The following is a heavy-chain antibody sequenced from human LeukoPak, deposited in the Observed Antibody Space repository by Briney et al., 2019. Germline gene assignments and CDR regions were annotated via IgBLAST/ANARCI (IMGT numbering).Heavy chain of an antibody. D-gene: IGHD3-22*01. Sequence: GASVKVSCKASGGTFSSYAISWVRQAPGQGLEWMGGIIPIFGTANYAQKFQGRVTMTRDTSTSTVYMELSSLRSEDTAVYYCARDVDSSGYYQYYFDYWGQGTLVTVSS. CDR3: ARDVDSSGYYQYYFDY. V-gene: IGHV1-69*05. CDR2: IIPIFGTA. CDR1: GGTFSSYA. J-gene: IGHJ4*02.